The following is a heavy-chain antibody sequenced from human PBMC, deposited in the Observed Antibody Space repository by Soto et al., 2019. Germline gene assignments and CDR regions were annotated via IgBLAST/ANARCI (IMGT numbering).Heavy chain of an antibody. Sequence: EVQLVESGGGLVQPGRSLRLSCAASGFTVGEYAMHWVRQAPGKGLEWVSGISWNSGSIGYADSVKGRFTSSRDNAKNSLYLQMNSLRAEDTALYYCAKSVVAALLRDAFDVWGQGTMFTVSS. J-gene: IGHJ3*01. D-gene: IGHD2-15*01. V-gene: IGHV3-9*01. CDR2: ISWNSGSI. CDR1: GFTVGEYA. CDR3: AKSVVAALLRDAFDV.